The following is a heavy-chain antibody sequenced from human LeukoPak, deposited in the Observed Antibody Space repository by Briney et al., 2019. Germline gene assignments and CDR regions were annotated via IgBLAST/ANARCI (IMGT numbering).Heavy chain of an antibody. J-gene: IGHJ5*02. D-gene: IGHD6-19*01. CDR2: ISAYNGNT. Sequence: GASVKVSCKASGYTFTSYGVSWVRQAPGQGLEWMGWISAYNGNTNYAQKLQGRVTMTTDTSTSTAYMELRSLRSDDTAVYYCASSSSGWYWFDPWGQGTLVTVSS. V-gene: IGHV1-18*01. CDR1: GYTFTSYG. CDR3: ASSSSGWYWFDP.